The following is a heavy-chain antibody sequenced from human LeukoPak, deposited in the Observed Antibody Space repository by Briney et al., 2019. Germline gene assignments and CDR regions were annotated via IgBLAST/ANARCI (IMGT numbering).Heavy chain of an antibody. Sequence: PGRSLRLSCAASGFTFSSYSMNWVCQAPGKGLEWVSSISSSSSYIYYADSVKGRFTISRDNAKNSLYLQMNSLRAEDTAVYYCARDPHCSGGSCYDFFDYWGQGTLVTVSS. V-gene: IGHV3-21*01. CDR3: ARDPHCSGGSCYDFFDY. CDR2: ISSSSSYI. D-gene: IGHD2-15*01. CDR1: GFTFSSYS. J-gene: IGHJ4*02.